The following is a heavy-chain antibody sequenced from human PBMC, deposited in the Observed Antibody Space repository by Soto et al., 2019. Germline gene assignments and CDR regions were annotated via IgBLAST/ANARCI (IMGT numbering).Heavy chain of an antibody. V-gene: IGHV4-34*02. Sequence: QVQLQQWGAGLLKPSETLSLTCAVYGGSFSGYQWSWIRQTPGKGLEWIGGINDSGDINYNPSLKSRVTILVDAAKKLISLKLSSVTAADTAVYFCARGLILWFGDLSRRGGYYYCMDVWGKGTTVTVSS. CDR2: INDSGDI. D-gene: IGHD3-10*01. CDR3: ARGLILWFGDLSRRGGYYYCMDV. CDR1: GGSFSGYQ. J-gene: IGHJ6*03.